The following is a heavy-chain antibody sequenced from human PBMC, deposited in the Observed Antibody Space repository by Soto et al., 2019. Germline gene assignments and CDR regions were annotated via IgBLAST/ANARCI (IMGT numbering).Heavy chain of an antibody. CDR1: GFTFSSYS. D-gene: IGHD6-13*01. CDR2: ISSSSSTI. J-gene: IGHJ5*02. Sequence: EVQLVESGGGLVQPGGSLRLSCAASGFTFSSYSMNWVRQAPGKGLEWVSYISSSSSTIYYADSVKGRFTISRDNTKNSRYLQMNSLRAEDTAVYYCARHPERIAEIGWFDPVGQGTLVTVSS. CDR3: ARHPERIAEIGWFDP. V-gene: IGHV3-48*01.